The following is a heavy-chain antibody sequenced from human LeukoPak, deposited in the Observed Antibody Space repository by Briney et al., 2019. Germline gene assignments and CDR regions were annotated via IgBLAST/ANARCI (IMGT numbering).Heavy chain of an antibody. V-gene: IGHV3-30*02. Sequence: GGSLRLSCAASGFTFSSYGMHWVRQAPGKGLEWVAFIRYDGSNKYYADSVKGRFTISRDNSKNTLYLQMNSLRAEDTAVYYCAKDEYCSSTSCYTHAFDIWGQGTMVTVSS. CDR1: GFTFSSYG. J-gene: IGHJ3*02. CDR2: IRYDGSNK. D-gene: IGHD2-2*02. CDR3: AKDEYCSSTSCYTHAFDI.